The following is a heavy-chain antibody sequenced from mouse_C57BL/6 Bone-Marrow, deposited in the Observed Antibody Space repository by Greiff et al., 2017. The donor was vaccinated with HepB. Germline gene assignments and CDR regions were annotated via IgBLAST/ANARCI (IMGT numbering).Heavy chain of an antibody. CDR3: ARDWGGDY. CDR2: ISDGGSYT. J-gene: IGHJ2*01. CDR1: GFTFSSYA. Sequence: EVHLVESGGGLVKPGGSLKLSCAASGFTFSSYAMSWVRQTPEKRLEWVATISDGGSYTYYPDNVKGRFTISRDKAKNNLYLQMSHLKSEDTAMYYCARDWGGDYWGQGTTLTVSS. V-gene: IGHV5-4*01.